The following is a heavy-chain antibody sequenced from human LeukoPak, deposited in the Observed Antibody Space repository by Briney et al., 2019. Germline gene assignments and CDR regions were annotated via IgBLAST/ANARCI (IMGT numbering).Heavy chain of an antibody. CDR1: GGTFSSYA. CDR2: IIPIFGTA. J-gene: IGHJ4*02. V-gene: IGHV1-69*13. D-gene: IGHD6-13*01. CDR3: ARVPSSSWYAFDY. Sequence: SVKVSCKASGGTFSSYAISWVRQAPGRGLEWMGGIIPIFGTANYAQKFQGRVTITADESTSTAYMELSSLRSEDTAVYYCARVPSSSWYAFDYWGQGTLVTVSS.